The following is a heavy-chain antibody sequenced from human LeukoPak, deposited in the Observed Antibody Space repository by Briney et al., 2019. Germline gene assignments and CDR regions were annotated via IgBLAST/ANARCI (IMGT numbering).Heavy chain of an antibody. Sequence: SETLSLTCAVYGGSFSGYYWSWIRQPPGKGLEWIGKINHSGSTNYNPSLKSRVTISVDTSKNQFSLKLSSVTAADTAVYYCARGLDIVVVVAATRRDNWFDPWGQGTLVTVSS. CDR3: ARGLDIVVVVAATRRDNWFDP. V-gene: IGHV4-34*01. J-gene: IGHJ5*02. CDR1: GGSFSGYY. D-gene: IGHD2-15*01. CDR2: INHSGST.